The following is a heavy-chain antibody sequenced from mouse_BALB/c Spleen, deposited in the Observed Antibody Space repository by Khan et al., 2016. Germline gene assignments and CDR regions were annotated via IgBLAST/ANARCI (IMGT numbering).Heavy chain of an antibody. V-gene: IGHV1S56*01. D-gene: IGHD4-1*01. Sequence: QMQLEESGPELVKPGASVRISCKASGYTFTSYYIHWVKQRPGQGLEWIGWIYHGNGNTKYNEKFKGRATLTADKSSTTAYMQLSSLTSEDSAVYFCARTGTGAWFAYWGQGTLVTVSA. CDR3: ARTGTGAWFAY. CDR2: IYHGNGNT. J-gene: IGHJ3*01. CDR1: GYTFTSYY.